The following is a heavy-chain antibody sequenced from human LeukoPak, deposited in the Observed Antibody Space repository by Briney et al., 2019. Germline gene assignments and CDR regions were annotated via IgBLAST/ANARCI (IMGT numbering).Heavy chain of an antibody. J-gene: IGHJ4*02. CDR3: ARDLDFGDTGYDY. V-gene: IGHV3-74*01. Sequence: GGSLRLSCVVSGFTFGSYWMHWVRQAPGKGLVWVSRINDDGSRTTYADSVRGRFTISRDNAKNTLYLQLSSLRAEDTALYYCARDLDFGDTGYDYWGQGTLVTVSS. CDR2: INDDGSRT. CDR1: GFTFGSYW. D-gene: IGHD4-17*01.